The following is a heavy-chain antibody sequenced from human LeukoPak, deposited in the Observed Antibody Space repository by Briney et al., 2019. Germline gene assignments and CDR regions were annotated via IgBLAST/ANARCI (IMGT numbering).Heavy chain of an antibody. CDR2: IYYSGST. J-gene: IGHJ4*02. V-gene: IGHV4-39*07. Sequence: SETLSLTCTVSGGSISSSSYYWGWIRQPPGKGLEWIGSIYYSGSTYYNPSLKSRVTISVDKSKNQFSLKLSSVTAADTAVYYCARSGYGGSGSYYFDYWGQGTLVTVSS. CDR1: GGSISSSSYY. CDR3: ARSGYGGSGSYYFDY. D-gene: IGHD3-10*01.